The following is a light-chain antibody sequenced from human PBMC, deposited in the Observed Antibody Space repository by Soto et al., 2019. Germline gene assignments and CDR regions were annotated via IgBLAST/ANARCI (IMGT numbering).Light chain of an antibody. CDR3: QQANSFRLT. V-gene: IGKV2-28*01. Sequence: DIVMTQSPLSLPVTPGEPASISCRSSQSLLHSNGYNYLDWYLQKPGQSPQLLIYLGSNRASGVPDRFSGSGSGTDFTLTISSLQPEDFATYYCQQANSFRLTFGGGTKVEIK. CDR2: LGS. CDR1: QSLLHSNGYNY. J-gene: IGKJ4*01.